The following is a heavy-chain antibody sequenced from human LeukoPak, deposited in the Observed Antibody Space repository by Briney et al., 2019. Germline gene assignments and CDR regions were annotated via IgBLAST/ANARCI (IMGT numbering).Heavy chain of an antibody. Sequence: ETLSLTCAVSGYSISSGYYWGWIRQPPGKGLEWVSAISDSGDATYYADSVKGRFTISRDNSKSTLYLQMNNLRAEDTALYYCAKERGHSKPFDYWGQGTLVTVSS. CDR1: GYSISSGYY. D-gene: IGHD4-23*01. CDR2: ISDSGDAT. J-gene: IGHJ4*02. V-gene: IGHV3-23*01. CDR3: AKERGHSKPFDY.